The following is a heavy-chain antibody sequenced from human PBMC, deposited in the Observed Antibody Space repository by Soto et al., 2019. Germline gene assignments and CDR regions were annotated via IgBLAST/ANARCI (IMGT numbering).Heavy chain of an antibody. D-gene: IGHD2-15*01. CDR3: ARDRGSSYWYYFFDY. CDR1: GYTFTSYG. V-gene: IGHV1-18*01. J-gene: IGHJ4*02. CDR2: ISAYNGKT. Sequence: GASVKVSCKASGYTFTSYGISWVRQAPGQGLEWMGWISAYNGKTNYAQKLQGRVTMTTDTSTSTAYMELRSLRSDDTAVYYCARDRGSSYWYYFFDYWGQGTLVTVSS.